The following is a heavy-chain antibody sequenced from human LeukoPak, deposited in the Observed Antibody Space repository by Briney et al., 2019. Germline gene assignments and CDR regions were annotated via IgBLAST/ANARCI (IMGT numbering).Heavy chain of an antibody. J-gene: IGHJ4*02. CDR1: GGTFSSYA. V-gene: IGHV1-46*01. Sequence: GSSVKVSCKASGGTFSSYAISWVRQAPGQGLEWMGIIDPSGGSTSYAQKFRGRVTMTRDMSTSTVYMELSSLRSEDTAVYYCARVGVVEARTLGYWGQGTLVTVSS. CDR2: IDPSGGST. D-gene: IGHD3-22*01. CDR3: ARVGVVEARTLGY.